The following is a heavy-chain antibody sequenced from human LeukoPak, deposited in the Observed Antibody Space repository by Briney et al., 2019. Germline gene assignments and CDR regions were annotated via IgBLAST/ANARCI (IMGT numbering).Heavy chain of an antibody. Sequence: GGSLRLSCAASGFTFSSYSMNWVRQAPGKGLEWVSSISSSSSYIYYADSVKGRFTISRDNSKNTLYLQMNSLRAEDTAVYYCASTADYDILTGYSRDMDVWGKGTTVTVSS. V-gene: IGHV3-21*04. CDR2: ISSSSSYI. D-gene: IGHD3-9*01. CDR1: GFTFSSYS. CDR3: ASTADYDILTGYSRDMDV. J-gene: IGHJ6*03.